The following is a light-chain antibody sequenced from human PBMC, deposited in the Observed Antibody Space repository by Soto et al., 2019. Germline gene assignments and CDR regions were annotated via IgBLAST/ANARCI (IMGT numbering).Light chain of an antibody. CDR1: QGISSY. CDR2: AAS. CDR3: QQLNSYPPALT. J-gene: IGKJ4*01. V-gene: IGKV1-9*01. Sequence: DIQLTQSPSFLSASVGDRVTITCRASQGISSYLAWYQQKPGKAPKLLIYAASTLQSGVPSRFSGSGSGTEFTLTISRLSPEDFATYYCQQLNSYPPALTFGGGTKVEIK.